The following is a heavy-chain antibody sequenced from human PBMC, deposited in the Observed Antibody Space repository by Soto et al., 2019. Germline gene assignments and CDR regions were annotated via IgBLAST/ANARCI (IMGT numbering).Heavy chain of an antibody. CDR3: AREGGSTLILGVVIPNWFDP. J-gene: IGHJ5*02. CDR1: GYTFTSYA. D-gene: IGHD3-3*01. V-gene: IGHV1-3*01. CDR2: INAGNGNT. Sequence: ASVKVSCKASGYTFTSYAMHWVRQAPGQRLEWMGWINAGNGNTKYSQKFQGRVTITRDTSASTAYMELSSLRSEDTAVYYCAREGGSTLILGVVIPNWFDPWGQGTLVTVSS.